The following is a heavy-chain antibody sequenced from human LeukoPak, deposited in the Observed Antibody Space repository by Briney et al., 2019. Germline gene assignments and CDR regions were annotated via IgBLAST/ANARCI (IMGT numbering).Heavy chain of an antibody. CDR2: IYYSGST. CDR3: ARGLLTMVRGVTYYFDY. D-gene: IGHD3-10*01. Sequence: PSETLSLTCTVSGGSISSGDYYWSWIRQPPGKGLEWIGYIYYSGSTYYNPSLKSRVTISVDTAKNQFSLKLSSVTAADTAVYYCARGLLTMVRGVTYYFDYWGQGTLVTVSS. CDR1: GGSISSGDYY. V-gene: IGHV4-30-4*01. J-gene: IGHJ4*02.